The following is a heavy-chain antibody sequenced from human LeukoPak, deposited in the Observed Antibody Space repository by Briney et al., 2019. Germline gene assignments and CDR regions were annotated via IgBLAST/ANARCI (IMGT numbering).Heavy chain of an antibody. V-gene: IGHV3-21*01. CDR2: ISSSSSNI. D-gene: IGHD2-2*01. CDR3: ARALGKDIVVVPAASSYWYFDL. J-gene: IGHJ2*01. Sequence: GGSLRLSCAASGFTFSSYSMNWVRQAPGRGLEWVSSISSSSSNIYYADSVKGRFTISRDNAKNSLYLQMNSLRAEDTAVYYCARALGKDIVVVPAASSYWYFDLWGRGTLVTVSS. CDR1: GFTFSSYS.